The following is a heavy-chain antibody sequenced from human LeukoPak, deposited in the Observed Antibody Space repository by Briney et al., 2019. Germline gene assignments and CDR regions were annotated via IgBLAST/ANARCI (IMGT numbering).Heavy chain of an antibody. D-gene: IGHD3-9*01. J-gene: IGHJ4*02. CDR2: IYYSGST. Sequence: PSETLSLTCAVSGGSISSSNWWSWVRQPPGKGLEWIGYIYYSGSTNYNPSLKSRVTISVDTSKNQFSLKLSSVTAADTAVYYCARLGYDILTGPNYFDYWGQGTLVTVSS. CDR3: ARLGYDILTGPNYFDY. CDR1: GGSISSSNW. V-gene: IGHV4-4*02.